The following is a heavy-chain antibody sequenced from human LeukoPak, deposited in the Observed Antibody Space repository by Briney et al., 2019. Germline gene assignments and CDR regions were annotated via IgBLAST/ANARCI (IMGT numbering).Heavy chain of an antibody. J-gene: IGHJ4*02. CDR2: IYYTGST. V-gene: IGHV4-39*07. Sequence: SETLSLTCTVSGDSIRGSRYYWGWIRQPPGKGLEWIGSIYYTGSTYYNPSLKSRVTILVDTSKNQFSLRLSSVTAADTAVYYCARASYSYDINGWVPFDYWGQGTLVTVSS. CDR3: ARASYSYDINGWVPFDY. D-gene: IGHD3-22*01. CDR1: GDSIRGSRYY.